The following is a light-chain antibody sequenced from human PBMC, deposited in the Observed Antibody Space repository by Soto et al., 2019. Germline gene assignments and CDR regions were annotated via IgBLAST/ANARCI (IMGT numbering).Light chain of an antibody. CDR3: SSYTRSNPVV. CDR2: DVN. J-gene: IGLJ2*01. Sequence: QSVLTQPASVSGSPGQSITISCTGPSSDVGGYYYVSWYQQFPGKAPKLMIYDVNNRPSGISNRFSGSKSGDTASLTISGLQAEDEADYYCSSYTRSNPVVFGGGTQLTVL. V-gene: IGLV2-14*01. CDR1: SSDVGGYYY.